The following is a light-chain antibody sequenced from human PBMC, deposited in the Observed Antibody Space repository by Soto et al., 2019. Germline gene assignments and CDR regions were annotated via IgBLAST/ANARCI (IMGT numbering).Light chain of an antibody. J-gene: IGKJ2*01. CDR1: QSISCW. Sequence: DIQMTQSPSTLSASVGDRVTITGRASQSISCWLAWYQQKPGKAPKLLIYDASSLESGVTSRFRGSGSGTEFTLTISSLQPDDFATYCCEQYNSYPWTFSQGTKLEIK. CDR2: DAS. V-gene: IGKV1-5*01. CDR3: EQYNSYPWT.